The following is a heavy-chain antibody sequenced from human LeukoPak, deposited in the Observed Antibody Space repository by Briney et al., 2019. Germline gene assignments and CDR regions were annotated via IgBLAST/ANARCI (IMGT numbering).Heavy chain of an antibody. Sequence: SETLSLTCTVSGGSISSHYWNWIRQSPGKGLEHIGYIYYSGSTDYNPSLRSRVAISLDTSKNQFSLKLSSVTAADTAVYYCARQVEIRDYFDYWGQGTLVTVSS. D-gene: IGHD1-7*01. V-gene: IGHV4-59*08. CDR3: ARQVEIRDYFDY. CDR1: GGSISSHY. CDR2: IYYSGST. J-gene: IGHJ4*02.